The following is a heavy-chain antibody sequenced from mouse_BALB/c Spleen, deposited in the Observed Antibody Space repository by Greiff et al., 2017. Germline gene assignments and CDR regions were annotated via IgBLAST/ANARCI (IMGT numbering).Heavy chain of an antibody. D-gene: IGHD2-4*01. CDR1: GFTFSSYG. J-gene: IGHJ4*01. CDR2: ISSGGSYT. V-gene: IGHV5-6*01. Sequence: EVKLVESGGDLVKPGGSLKLSCAASGFTFSSYGMSWVRQTPDKRLEWVATISSGGSYTYYPDSVKGRFTISRDNAKNTLYLQMSSLKSEDTAMYYCARHWGDYDVGYYAMDYWGQGTSVTVSS. CDR3: ARHWGDYDVGYYAMDY.